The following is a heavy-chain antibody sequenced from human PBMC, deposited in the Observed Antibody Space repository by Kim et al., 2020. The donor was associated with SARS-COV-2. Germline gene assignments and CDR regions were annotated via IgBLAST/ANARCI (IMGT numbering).Heavy chain of an antibody. CDR3: ARLSVGGMVRGVVDY. Sequence: SETLSLTCAVYGGSFSGYYWSWIRQPPGKGLEWIGEINHSGSTNYNPSLKSRVTISVDTSKNQFSLKLSSVTAADTAVYYCARLSVGGMVRGVVDYWGQGTLVTVSS. J-gene: IGHJ4*02. D-gene: IGHD3-10*01. V-gene: IGHV4-34*01. CDR1: GGSFSGYY. CDR2: INHSGST.